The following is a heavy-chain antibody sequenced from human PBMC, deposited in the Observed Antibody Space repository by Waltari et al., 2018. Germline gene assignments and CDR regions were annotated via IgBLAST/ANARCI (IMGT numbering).Heavy chain of an antibody. CDR1: GFTFTSSA. V-gene: IGHV1-58*01. Sequence: QMQLVQSGPEVKKPGTSVKVSCKASGFTFTSSAVQWVRQARGQRLEWIGWIVVGSGNTNYEQKFQERVTITRDMSTSTAYMELSSLRSEDTAVYYCAAAPYDFWSGYLDYWGQGTLVTVSS. CDR2: IVVGSGNT. D-gene: IGHD3-3*01. CDR3: AAAPYDFWSGYLDY. J-gene: IGHJ4*02.